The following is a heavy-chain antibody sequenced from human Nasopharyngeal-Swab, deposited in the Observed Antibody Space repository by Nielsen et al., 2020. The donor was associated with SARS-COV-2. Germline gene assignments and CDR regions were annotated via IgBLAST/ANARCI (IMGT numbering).Heavy chain of an antibody. J-gene: IGHJ5*01. CDR2: VNEDGSAQ. CDR3: ATGTWFGY. Sequence: GGSLRLSCAASGFTFSRLSMTWVRQAPGKGLEWVANVNEDGSAQYYVDSVKGRFTISRDNARNSLFLQMNSLRAEDTAVYYCATGTWFGYWGQGTLVTVSS. V-gene: IGHV3-7*03. CDR1: GFTFSRLS.